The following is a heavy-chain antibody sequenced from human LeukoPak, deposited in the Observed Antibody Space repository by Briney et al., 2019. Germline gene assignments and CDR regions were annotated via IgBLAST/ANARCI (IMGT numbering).Heavy chain of an antibody. CDR3: ARDSTWEQWLVHDY. D-gene: IGHD6-19*01. V-gene: IGHV3-7*01. J-gene: IGHJ4*02. Sequence: GGSLRLSCAASGFTFSSYWMSWVRQAPGKGLEWVANIKQDGSEKYHVDSVKGRFTNSRDNAKNSLYLQMNSLRAEDTAVYYCARDSTWEQWLVHDYWGQGTLVTVSS. CDR1: GFTFSSYW. CDR2: IKQDGSEK.